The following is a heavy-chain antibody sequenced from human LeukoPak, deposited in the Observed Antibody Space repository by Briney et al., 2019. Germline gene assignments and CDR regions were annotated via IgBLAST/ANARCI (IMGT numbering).Heavy chain of an antibody. CDR3: ARGQNYSNYGSAYYYYMDV. D-gene: IGHD4-11*01. CDR2: MNPQSGNT. Sequence: ASVKVSCKASGYTFTNYDINWVRQATGQGLEWMGWMNPQSGNTGYAQKFQGRVTITRDTSITTAYMELSSLRSEDTAVYYCARGQNYSNYGSAYYYYMDVWGNGTTVTVSS. CDR1: GYTFTNYD. J-gene: IGHJ6*03. V-gene: IGHV1-8*03.